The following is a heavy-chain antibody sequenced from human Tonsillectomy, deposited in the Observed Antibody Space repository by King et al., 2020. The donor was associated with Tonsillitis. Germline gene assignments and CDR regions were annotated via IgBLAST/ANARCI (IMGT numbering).Heavy chain of an antibody. CDR3: TRDDESSGSDILFDY. V-gene: IGHV6-1*01. J-gene: IGHJ4*02. D-gene: IGHD6-19*01. CDR1: GDSISSKNAA. Sequence: VQLQQSGPGLLKPSQTLSLTCAISGDSISSKNAAWNWIRQSPSRGLEWLGRTFYRTKWNYDYAPSMKGRMTIYPDASRNQISLQLKSVTPGDTAIYYCTRDDESSGSDILFDYWGQGILVTVSS. CDR2: TFYRTKWNY.